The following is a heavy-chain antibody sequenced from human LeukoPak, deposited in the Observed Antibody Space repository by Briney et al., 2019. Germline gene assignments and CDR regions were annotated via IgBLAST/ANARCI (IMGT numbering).Heavy chain of an antibody. V-gene: IGHV4-38-2*02. CDR3: ARYRGLAVAGREYYFDY. CDR1: GYSITSAYY. J-gene: IGHJ4*02. CDR2: IYHSGSS. D-gene: IGHD6-19*01. Sequence: SETLSLTCTVSGYSITSAYYWGWIRQSPGKGLAWIGSIYHSGSSYYNPSLKSRVTISVDTSKNQFSLKLSSVTAAGTAVYYCARYRGLAVAGREYYFDYWGQGTLVTVSS.